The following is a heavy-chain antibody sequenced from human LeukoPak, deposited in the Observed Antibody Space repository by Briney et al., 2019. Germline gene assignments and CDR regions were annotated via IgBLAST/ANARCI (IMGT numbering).Heavy chain of an antibody. Sequence: SETLSLTCTVSGGSISSYYWSWIRQPAGKGLEWIGRIYTSGSTNYNPSLKSRVTMSVDTSKSQFSLKLSSVTAADTAVYYCAREADSSGYYGHWFDPWGQGTLVTVSS. D-gene: IGHD3-22*01. CDR3: AREADSSGYYGHWFDP. CDR2: IYTSGST. CDR1: GGSISSYY. V-gene: IGHV4-4*07. J-gene: IGHJ5*02.